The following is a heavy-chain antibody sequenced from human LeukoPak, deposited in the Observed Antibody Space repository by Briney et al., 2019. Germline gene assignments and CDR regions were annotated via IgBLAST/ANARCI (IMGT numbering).Heavy chain of an antibody. J-gene: IGHJ6*02. CDR1: GFTSSGYW. D-gene: IGHD2-21*01. CDR3: ASPVVVAGYSMDV. CDR2: INSDRSST. Sequence: GGSLRLSCAASGFTSSGYWMYWVRQAPGKGLVWVSRINSDRSSTNYADSVKGRFTISRDNAKNTLYLQMNRLRAEDTAVYYCASPVVVAGYSMDVWGQGTTVTVSS. V-gene: IGHV3-74*01.